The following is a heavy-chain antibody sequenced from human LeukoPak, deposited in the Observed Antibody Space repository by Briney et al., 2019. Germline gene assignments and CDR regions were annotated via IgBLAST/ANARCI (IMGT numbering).Heavy chain of an antibody. Sequence: GASVKVSCKASGYTFTSYGISWVRQAPGQGLEWMGWISAYNGNTNYAQKLQGRVTMTTDTSTSTAYMELRSLRSDDTAVYYCARDGWPTAMVFRDFYGMDVWGQGTTVTVSS. CDR2: ISAYNGNT. CDR3: ARDGWPTAMVFRDFYGMDV. CDR1: GYTFTSYG. D-gene: IGHD5-18*01. V-gene: IGHV1-18*01. J-gene: IGHJ6*02.